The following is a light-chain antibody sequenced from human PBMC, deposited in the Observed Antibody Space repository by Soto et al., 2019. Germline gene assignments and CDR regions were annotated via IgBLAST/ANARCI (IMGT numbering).Light chain of an antibody. V-gene: IGKV3D-20*02. CDR3: QQRSIWPPLT. J-gene: IGKJ5*01. CDR2: GAS. CDR1: QSVGSTY. Sequence: ENVWKRSAGSLSLYPGERATLYCRASQSVGSTYLAWYQQKPGQAPRLLIYGASNRATGIPDRFSGSGSGTDFTLTISSLEPEDSAIYYCQQRSIWPPLTFGPGTRLEIK.